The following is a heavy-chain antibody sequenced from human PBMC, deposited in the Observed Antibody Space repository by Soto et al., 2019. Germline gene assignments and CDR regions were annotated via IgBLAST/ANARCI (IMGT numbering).Heavy chain of an antibody. Sequence: GVTLRLSCVASGFTFSTYTLSWVPQAPGKGLEWVSSIGGSDGGTDYAVSVGSRFTISRHDAKNALSIQMNKLGAEDTALYYWAKERWKGGSSSSGLDYWGRGTLVSSPQ. CDR2: IGGSDGGT. CDR3: AKERWKGGSSSSGLDY. V-gene: IGHV3-23*01. J-gene: IGHJ4*02. D-gene: IGHD2-15*01. CDR1: GFTFSTYT.